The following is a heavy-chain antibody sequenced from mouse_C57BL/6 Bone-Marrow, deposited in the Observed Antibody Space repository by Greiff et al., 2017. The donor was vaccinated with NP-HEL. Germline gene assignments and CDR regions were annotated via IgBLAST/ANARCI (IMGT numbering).Heavy chain of an antibody. CDR3: ARASITTVVDYAMDY. V-gene: IGHV2-6*03. CDR2: IWSDGST. CDR1: GFSLTSYG. D-gene: IGHD1-1*01. Sequence: VKLQESGPGLVAPSQRLSITCTVSGFSLTSYGVHWVRQPPGKSLEWLVVIWSDGSTTYNSALKSRLSISKDNSKSQVFLKMNSLQTDDTAMYYCARASITTVVDYAMDYWGQGTSVTVSS. J-gene: IGHJ4*01.